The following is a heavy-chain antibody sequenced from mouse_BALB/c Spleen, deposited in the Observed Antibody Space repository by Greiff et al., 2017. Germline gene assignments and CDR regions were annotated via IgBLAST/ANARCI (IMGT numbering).Heavy chain of an antibody. D-gene: IGHD2-4*01. V-gene: IGHV5-17*02. Sequence: VQLQESGGGLVQPGGSRKLSCAASGFTFSSFGMHWVRQAPEKGLEWVAYISSGSSTIYYADTVKGRFTISRDNPKNTLFLQMTSLRSEDTAMYYCARDDYLFAYWGQGTLVTVSA. CDR1: GFTFSSFG. CDR3: ARDDYLFAY. CDR2: ISSGSSTI. J-gene: IGHJ3*01.